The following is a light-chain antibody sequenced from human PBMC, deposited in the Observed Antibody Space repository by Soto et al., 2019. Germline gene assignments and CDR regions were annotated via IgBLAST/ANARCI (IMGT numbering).Light chain of an antibody. CDR1: QTISSY. V-gene: IGKV1-39*01. J-gene: IGKJ4*01. CDR3: QHSYNTPRT. Sequence: DLPMTQSPSSLSASVGDRVTITCRASQTISSYLNWYQQKPGKAPQLLIYGASSLQSGVPSRFSGSGSWTDFTLTISSLQPEDFATYYCQHSYNTPRTFGGGTKVEIK. CDR2: GAS.